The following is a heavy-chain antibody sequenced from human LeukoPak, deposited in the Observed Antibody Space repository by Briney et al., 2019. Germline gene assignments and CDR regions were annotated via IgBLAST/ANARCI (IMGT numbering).Heavy chain of an antibody. CDR1: GYTFTGYY. CDR2: INPNSGGT. Sequence: EASVKVSCKASGYTFTGYYMHWVRQAPGQGLEWMGWINPNSGGTNYAQKFQGRVTMTRDTSISTAYMELSRLRSDDTAVYYCARELRRVFNWFDPWGQGTLVTVSS. J-gene: IGHJ5*02. CDR3: ARELRRVFNWFDP. V-gene: IGHV1-2*02.